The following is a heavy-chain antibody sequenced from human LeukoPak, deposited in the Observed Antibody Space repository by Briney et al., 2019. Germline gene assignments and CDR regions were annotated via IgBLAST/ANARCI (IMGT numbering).Heavy chain of an antibody. V-gene: IGHV1-2*02. CDR1: GYTFTGYY. CDR3: ARGVSLRYFDWFPSRRPDLFDY. CDR2: INPNSGGT. J-gene: IGHJ4*02. Sequence: ASVKVSCKASGYTFTGYYMHWVRQAPGQGLEWMGWINPNSGGTNYAQKFQGRVTMTRDTSINTAYMELSRLRSDDTAVYYCARGVSLRYFDWFPSRRPDLFDYWGQGTLVTVSS. D-gene: IGHD3-9*01.